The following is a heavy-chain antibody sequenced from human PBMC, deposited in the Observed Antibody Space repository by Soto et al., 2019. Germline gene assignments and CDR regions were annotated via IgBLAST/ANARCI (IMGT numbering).Heavy chain of an antibody. J-gene: IGHJ3*01. Sequence: SVKVSCKASGGTFSSYAISWVRQAPGQGLEWMGGIIPIFGTANYAQKFQGRVTITADESMSTAYMELSSLRSEDTAMYYCASNEMEDCSGGSRHEAFDFWGQGTMVTVSS. V-gene: IGHV1-69*13. CDR3: ASNEMEDCSGGSRHEAFDF. CDR1: GGTFSSYA. CDR2: IIPIFGTA. D-gene: IGHD2-15*01.